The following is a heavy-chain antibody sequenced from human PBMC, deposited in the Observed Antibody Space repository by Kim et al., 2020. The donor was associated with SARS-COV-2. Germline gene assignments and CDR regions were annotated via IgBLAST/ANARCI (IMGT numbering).Heavy chain of an antibody. D-gene: IGHD3-22*01. CDR1: GGSISSSSYY. V-gene: IGHV4-39*01. J-gene: IGHJ3*02. Sequence: SETLSLTCTVSGGSISSSSYYWGWIRQPPGKGLEWIGSIYYSGSTYYNPSLKSRVTISVDTSKNQCSLKLSSVTAADTAVYYCARSTSYYYDSSGYYPPDAFDIWGQGTMVTVSS. CDR3: ARSTSYYYDSSGYYPPDAFDI. CDR2: IYYSGST.